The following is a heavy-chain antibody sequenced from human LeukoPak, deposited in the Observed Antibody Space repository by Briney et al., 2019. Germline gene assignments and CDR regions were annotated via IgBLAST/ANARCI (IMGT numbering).Heavy chain of an antibody. CDR1: GFNFGEFW. V-gene: IGHV3-30*02. D-gene: IGHD1-26*01. Sequence: PGGSLRLSCAASGFNFGEFWMAWVRQTPGKGLEWVAFIRYDGSNKYYADSVKGRFTISRDNSKNTLYLQMNSLRVEDTAVYYCARDAPSDAEAFFDYWGQGTLVTVSS. J-gene: IGHJ4*02. CDR2: IRYDGSNK. CDR3: ARDAPSDAEAFFDY.